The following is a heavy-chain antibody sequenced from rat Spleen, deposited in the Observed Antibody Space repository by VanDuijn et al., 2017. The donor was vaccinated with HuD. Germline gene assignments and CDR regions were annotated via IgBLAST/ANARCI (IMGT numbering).Heavy chain of an antibody. CDR2: ICGDVST. CDR3: FLSGEGY. D-gene: IGHD1-1*01. Sequence: QVQLKESGPGLVQPSQTLSLTCTVPGLSLTSYDMHWVRQPPGTGLEWMGVICGDVSTHYNPILKSRLSISRDTSKSQVFFTMNSLQTDDTAVYYCFLSGEGYWGQGVMVTVSS. CDR1: GLSLTSYD. V-gene: IGHV2-13*01. J-gene: IGHJ2*01.